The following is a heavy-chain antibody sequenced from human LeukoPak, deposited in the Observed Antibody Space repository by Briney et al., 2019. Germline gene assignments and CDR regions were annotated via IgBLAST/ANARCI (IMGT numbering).Heavy chain of an antibody. CDR3: ARDGYSSSWPLDY. CDR1: GGTFSSYA. CDR2: IIPIFGTA. D-gene: IGHD6-13*01. Sequence: SVKVSCKASGGTFSSYAISWVRQAPGQGLEWMGGIIPIFGTANYAQKFQGRVTITTDESTSTAYMELSSLRSEDTAVYYCARDGYSSSWPLDYWGQGTLVTVSS. V-gene: IGHV1-69*05. J-gene: IGHJ4*02.